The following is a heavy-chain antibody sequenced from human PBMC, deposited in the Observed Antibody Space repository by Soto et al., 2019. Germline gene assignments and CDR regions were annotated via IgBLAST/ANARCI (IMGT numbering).Heavy chain of an antibody. D-gene: IGHD3-22*01. CDR2: IGTAGDT. Sequence: GGSLRLSCAASGFTFSSYDMHWVRQATGKGLEWVSAIGTAGDTYYPGSVKGRFTISRENAKNSLYLQMNSLRAEDTAVYYCARVRYYYDSSGYYYPYYFDYWGQGTLVTVSS. V-gene: IGHV3-13*01. J-gene: IGHJ4*02. CDR3: ARVRYYYDSSGYYYPYYFDY. CDR1: GFTFSSYD.